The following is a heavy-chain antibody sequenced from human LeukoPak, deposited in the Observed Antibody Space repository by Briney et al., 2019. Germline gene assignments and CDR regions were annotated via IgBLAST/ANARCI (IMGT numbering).Heavy chain of an antibody. D-gene: IGHD3-9*01. CDR2: ISAYNGNT. V-gene: IGHV1-18*04. CDR1: GYTFTSYV. J-gene: IGHJ4*02. CDR3: ANYDILTGYLN. Sequence: PEASVKVSCTASGYTFTSYVISWVRQAPGQGLEWMGWISAYNGNTNYAQKLQGRVTMTTDTSTSTAYMELRSLRSDDTAVYYCANYDILTGYLNWGQGTLVTVSS.